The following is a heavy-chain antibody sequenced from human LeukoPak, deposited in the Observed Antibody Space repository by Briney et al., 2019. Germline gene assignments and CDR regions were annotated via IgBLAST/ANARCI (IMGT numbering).Heavy chain of an antibody. CDR3: ARRCDTSSYYTYYFDY. D-gene: IGHD3-22*01. CDR1: GYTFTAYY. V-gene: IGHV1-2*02. J-gene: IGHJ4*02. CDR2: INPNSGGT. Sequence: GASVKVSCKASGYTFTAYYIHWVRQATGQGLEWMGWINPNSGGTNYAQKFQGRVTMTRDTSISTAYMELSRLRSDGTALYFCARRCDTSSYYTYYFDYWGQGTLVTVSS.